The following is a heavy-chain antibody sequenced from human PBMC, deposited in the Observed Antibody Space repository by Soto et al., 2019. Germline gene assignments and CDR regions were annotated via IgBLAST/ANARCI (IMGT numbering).Heavy chain of an antibody. Sequence: SETLSLTCTVSGGSISSGGYYWSWIRQHPGKGLEWIGYIYYSGSTNYNPSLKSRVTISVDTSKNQFSLKLSSVTAADTAVYYCARGSDIVLVPAAIRNYDFWSGENWFDPWGQGTLVTVPS. CDR2: IYYSGST. J-gene: IGHJ5*02. D-gene: IGHD2-2*01. CDR3: ARGSDIVLVPAAIRNYDFWSGENWFDP. V-gene: IGHV4-61*08. CDR1: GGSISSGGYY.